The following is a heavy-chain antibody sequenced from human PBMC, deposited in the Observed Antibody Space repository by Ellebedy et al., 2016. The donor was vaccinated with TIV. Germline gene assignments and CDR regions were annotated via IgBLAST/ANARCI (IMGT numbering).Heavy chain of an antibody. J-gene: IGHJ6*02. CDR2: MYHSGSR. D-gene: IGHD5-24*01. Sequence: MPSETLSLTCTVSGASLSSDGYYWTWVRQRPGKGLEWIGYMYHSGSRYYNSSLKSRATISVDTSKNQFSLRLTSVTSADTAVYYCARRNGYFLADNYSGLDVWGQGTTVTVSS. CDR3: ARRNGYFLADNYSGLDV. V-gene: IGHV4-31*03. CDR1: GASLSSDGYY.